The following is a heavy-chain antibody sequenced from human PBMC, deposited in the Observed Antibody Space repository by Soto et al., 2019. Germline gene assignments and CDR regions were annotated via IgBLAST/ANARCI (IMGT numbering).Heavy chain of an antibody. Sequence: EVQLVESRGGLVQPGGSLSLSCAASGFTFSSYWMHWVRQAPGEGLVWVAHINTDGSSTTYADSVKGRFTVSRDNAKNTLFLQMNSLRAEDTAIYYCAREWFHSPGHWGQGTLVTVSS. J-gene: IGHJ4*02. CDR3: AREWFHSPGH. D-gene: IGHD3-22*01. CDR1: GFTFSSYW. V-gene: IGHV3-74*01. CDR2: INTDGSST.